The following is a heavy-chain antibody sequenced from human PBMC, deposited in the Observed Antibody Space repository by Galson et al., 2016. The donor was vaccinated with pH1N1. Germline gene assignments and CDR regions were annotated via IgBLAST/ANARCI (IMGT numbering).Heavy chain of an antibody. Sequence: SVKVSCKASGGTFSDSPISWVRQAPGQGLEWMGGIIPLFGTTNYAQKFRGRVTITADESTSTAYMELSSLRYEDTAVYYCARDLGVVPAATSWFGPWGQGTLVSVSS. CDR2: IIPLFGTT. D-gene: IGHD2-2*01. J-gene: IGHJ5*02. CDR3: ARDLGVVPAATSWFGP. CDR1: GGTFSDSP. V-gene: IGHV1-69*13.